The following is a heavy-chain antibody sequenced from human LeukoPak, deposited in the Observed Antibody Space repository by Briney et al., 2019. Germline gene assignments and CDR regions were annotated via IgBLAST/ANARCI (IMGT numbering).Heavy chain of an antibody. V-gene: IGHV3-7*01. Sequence: PGGSLRLSCAASGFTFSSYWMSWVRQAPGKGLEWVANIKQDGSEKYYVDSVKGRFTISRDNAKNSLYLQMNSLRAEDTAVYYCARDLNYDILTGYYSPNYFDYWGQGTLVTVSS. J-gene: IGHJ4*02. D-gene: IGHD3-9*01. CDR3: ARDLNYDILTGYYSPNYFDY. CDR1: GFTFSSYW. CDR2: IKQDGSEK.